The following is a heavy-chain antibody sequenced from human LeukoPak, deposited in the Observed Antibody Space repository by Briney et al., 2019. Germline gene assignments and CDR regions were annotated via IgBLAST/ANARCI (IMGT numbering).Heavy chain of an antibody. D-gene: IGHD5-18*01. CDR3: ARWAGVTDY. J-gene: IGHJ4*02. Sequence: GGSLRLSCAASEFTLSNYWMSWVRQAPGQGLEWVANIKQDGSETYYVDSVKGRFTISRDNAKNSLSLQMNSLRPEDTAVYYCARWAGVTDYWGQGTLVTVSS. CDR2: IKQDGSET. V-gene: IGHV3-7*01. CDR1: EFTLSNYW.